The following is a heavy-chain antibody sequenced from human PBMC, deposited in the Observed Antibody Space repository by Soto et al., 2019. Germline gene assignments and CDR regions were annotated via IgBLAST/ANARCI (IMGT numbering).Heavy chain of an antibody. Sequence: PSETLSLTCAVSGGSIGTSAYYWGWIRQAPGKGLEWIGSINHSGNTYLSPSLKDRVTMSVDTSKNSFSLKLRSATAADTGLYYCSRRAPEGFDPWGKGTLVTVS. CDR1: GGSIGTSAYY. J-gene: IGHJ5*02. CDR3: SRRAPEGFDP. CDR2: INHSGNT. V-gene: IGHV4-39*01.